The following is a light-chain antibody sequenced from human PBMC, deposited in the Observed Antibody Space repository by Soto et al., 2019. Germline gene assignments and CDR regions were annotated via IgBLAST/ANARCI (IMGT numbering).Light chain of an antibody. J-gene: IGKJ1*01. CDR2: GAS. Sequence: EIVLTQSPGTLSLSPGERATLSCRASQSVSSSYLAWYQQKPGQAPRLLIYGASSRATGIPDRFSGSGSGTDFTLTISRLEPEEFAVYYCHQYGSSLWTFGPGTKVEIK. CDR3: HQYGSSLWT. CDR1: QSVSSSY. V-gene: IGKV3-20*01.